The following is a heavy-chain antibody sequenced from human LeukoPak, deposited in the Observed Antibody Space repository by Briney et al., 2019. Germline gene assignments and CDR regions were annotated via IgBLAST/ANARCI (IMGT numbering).Heavy chain of an antibody. D-gene: IGHD3-16*02. CDR2: IYDSGST. V-gene: IGHV4-59*01. J-gene: IGHJ5*02. Sequence: SETLSLTCTVSGGSISTYYWSWIRQSPGKAMERIGYIYDSGSTNYNPSLKSRVTISLDTSKNQFSLKLGSMTAADTAVYFCESLATPLSWFDPWGQGTLVTVSS. CDR1: GGSISTYY. CDR3: ESLATPLSWFDP.